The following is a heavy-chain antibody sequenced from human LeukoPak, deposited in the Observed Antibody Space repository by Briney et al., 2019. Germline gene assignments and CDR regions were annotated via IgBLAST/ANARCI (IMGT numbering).Heavy chain of an antibody. D-gene: IGHD5-12*01. CDR3: AKSGVATIEFDY. J-gene: IGHJ4*02. V-gene: IGHV1-8*01. CDR1: GYTFTSYD. Sequence: GASVKVSCKAFGYTFTSYDINWVRQATGQGLEWMGWMNPNSGNTGYAQKFQGRVTMTRNTSISTAYMELSSLRSEDTAVYYCAKSGVATIEFDYWGQGTLVTVSS. CDR2: MNPNSGNT.